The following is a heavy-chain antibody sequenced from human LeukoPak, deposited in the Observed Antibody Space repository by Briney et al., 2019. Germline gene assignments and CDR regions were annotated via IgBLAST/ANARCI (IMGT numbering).Heavy chain of an antibody. V-gene: IGHV3-7*01. D-gene: IGHD3-22*01. CDR1: GFTFSSYW. Sequence: GGSLRLSCAASGFTFSSYWMSWIRQAPGKGLEWVANIKQDGSEKYYVDSVKGRFTISRGNAKNSLYLQMNSLRAEDTAVYYCARDGAPGGYYDSSGYYNPYYYYGMDVWGQGTTVTVSS. CDR3: ARDGAPGGYYDSSGYYNPYYYYGMDV. CDR2: IKQDGSEK. J-gene: IGHJ6*02.